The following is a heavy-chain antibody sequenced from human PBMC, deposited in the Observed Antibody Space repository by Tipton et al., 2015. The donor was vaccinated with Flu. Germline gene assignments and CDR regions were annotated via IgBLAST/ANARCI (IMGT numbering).Heavy chain of an antibody. V-gene: IGHV4-4*07. Sequence: TLSLTCTVSGDSLSSYYWSWIRQPAGKGLEWIGRIYTSGTTKYNPSLKSRLTMSIDTSKNQFSLRLTSVTAADTAVYYCASKFANWGVWEPLDYWGQGTLVTVSS. CDR2: IYTSGTT. CDR3: ASKFANWGVWEPLDY. D-gene: IGHD7-27*01. J-gene: IGHJ4*02. CDR1: GDSLSSYY.